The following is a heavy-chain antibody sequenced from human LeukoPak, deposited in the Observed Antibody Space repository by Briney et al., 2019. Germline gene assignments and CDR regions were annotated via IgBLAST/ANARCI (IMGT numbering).Heavy chain of an antibody. CDR2: IYHSGST. CDR1: GYSISSGYY. V-gene: IGHV4-38-2*02. CDR3: ASRTPGYCSSTSCHGRKRPFDP. J-gene: IGHJ5*02. Sequence: SETLSLTCTVSGYSISSGYYWGWIRQSPGKGLEWIGSIYHSGSTYYNPSLKSRVTISVDTSKNQFSLKLSSVTAADTAVYYCASRTPGYCSSTSCHGRKRPFDPWGQGTLVTVSS. D-gene: IGHD2-2*01.